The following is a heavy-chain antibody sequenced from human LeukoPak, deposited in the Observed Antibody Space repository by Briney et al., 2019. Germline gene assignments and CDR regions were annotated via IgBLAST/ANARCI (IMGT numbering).Heavy chain of an antibody. Sequence: GGSLRLSCVASGFTFSSSSMNWVRQAPGKGLEWVSVISGGGTSTYYADSVKGRFTISKDNSRNTLYLQMNSLRAEDTAVYYCAKTFIAVANPIDYWGQGTLVTVS. CDR1: GFTFSSSS. V-gene: IGHV3-23*01. J-gene: IGHJ4*02. CDR3: AKTFIAVANPIDY. D-gene: IGHD6-19*01. CDR2: ISGGGTST.